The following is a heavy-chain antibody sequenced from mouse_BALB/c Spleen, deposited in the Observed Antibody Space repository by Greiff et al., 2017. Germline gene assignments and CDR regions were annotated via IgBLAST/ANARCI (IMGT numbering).Heavy chain of an antibody. D-gene: IGHD2-2*01. CDR1: GYTFTSYW. V-gene: IGHV1-7*01. J-gene: IGHJ4*01. CDR3: ARRGYDEGPYAMDY. Sequence: QVQLQQSGAELAKPGASVKMSCKASGYTFTSYWMHWVKQRPGQGLEWIGYINPSTGYTEYNQKFKDKATLTADKSSSTAYMQLSSLTSEDSAVYYCARRGYDEGPYAMDYWGQGTSVTVSS. CDR2: INPSTGYT.